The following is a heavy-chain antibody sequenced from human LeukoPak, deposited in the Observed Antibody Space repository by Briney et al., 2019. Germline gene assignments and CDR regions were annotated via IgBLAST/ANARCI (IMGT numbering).Heavy chain of an antibody. CDR3: ARGQPHDYGDYGANFDY. CDR2: IRHSSSYI. Sequence: GGSLRLSCASSRFHLSSYSMNWVRQAPDNGLKGVSSIRHSSSYIYYAYSEKDRLHICRDNAKNSLYLQMNSLRAEDTAVYYCARGQPHDYGDYGANFDYWGQGTLVTVSS. CDR1: RFHLSSYS. J-gene: IGHJ4*02. D-gene: IGHD4-17*01. V-gene: IGHV3-21*01.